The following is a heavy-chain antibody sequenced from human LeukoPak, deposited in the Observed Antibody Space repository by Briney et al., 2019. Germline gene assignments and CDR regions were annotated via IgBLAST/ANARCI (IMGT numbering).Heavy chain of an antibody. CDR1: GYTFTSYG. Sequence: ASVKVSCKASGYTFTSYGISWVRQAPGPGLEWMGWISAYNGNTNYAQKLQGRVTMTTDTSTSTAYMELRSLRSDDTAVYYCARAIGYSSGWLGHYYGMDVWGQGTTVTVSS. CDR3: ARAIGYSSGWLGHYYGMDV. V-gene: IGHV1-18*01. D-gene: IGHD6-19*01. J-gene: IGHJ6*02. CDR2: ISAYNGNT.